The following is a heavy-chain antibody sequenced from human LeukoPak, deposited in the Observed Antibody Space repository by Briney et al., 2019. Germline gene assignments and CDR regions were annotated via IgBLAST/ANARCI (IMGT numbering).Heavy chain of an antibody. CDR2: IRYDGSEK. CDR3: ARKSAAGNYPLDY. CDR1: GFTFQISD. V-gene: IGHV3-30*02. J-gene: IGHJ4*02. Sequence: GGSLRLSCAAFGFTFQISDMHWVRQAPGKGLEWVAFIRYDGSEKSYADSAKGRFTISRDNAKNTVFLQMSSLRAEDTALYYCARKSAAGNYPLDYWGQGTLVTVSS. D-gene: IGHD3-10*01.